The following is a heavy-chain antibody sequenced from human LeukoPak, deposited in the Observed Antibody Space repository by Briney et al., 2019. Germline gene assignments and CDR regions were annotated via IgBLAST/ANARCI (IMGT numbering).Heavy chain of an antibody. CDR3: ARDGIVVVSDAFDI. V-gene: IGHV1-18*01. D-gene: IGHD3-22*01. Sequence: VASVKVSCKASGYTFTSYGISWVRQAPGQGLEWMGWISAYNGNTNYAQKLQGRVTITTDTSTSTAYMELRSRRSDDTAVYYCARDGIVVVSDAFDIWGQGTMVTVSS. CDR1: GYTFTSYG. J-gene: IGHJ3*02. CDR2: ISAYNGNT.